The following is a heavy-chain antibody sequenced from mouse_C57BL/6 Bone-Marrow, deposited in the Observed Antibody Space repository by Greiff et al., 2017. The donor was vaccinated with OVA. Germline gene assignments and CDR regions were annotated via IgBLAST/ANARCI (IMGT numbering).Heavy chain of an antibody. Sequence: QVQLQQPGAELVKPGASVKLSCKASGYTFTSYWMHWVKQRPGQGLEWIGMIHPNSGSTNYNEKFKSKATLTVDKSSSTAYMQLSSLTSEDSAVYYCAREFYYGGSYPAWFAYWGQGTLVTVSA. J-gene: IGHJ3*01. CDR3: AREFYYGGSYPAWFAY. D-gene: IGHD1-1*01. V-gene: IGHV1-64*01. CDR2: IHPNSGST. CDR1: GYTFTSYW.